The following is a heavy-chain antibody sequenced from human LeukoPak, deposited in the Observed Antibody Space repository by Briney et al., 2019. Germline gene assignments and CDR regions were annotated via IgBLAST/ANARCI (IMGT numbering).Heavy chain of an antibody. CDR2: IKQDGSEK. D-gene: IGHD4-23*01. V-gene: IGHV3-7*04. J-gene: IGHJ4*02. CDR1: GFTFGSYW. Sequence: GGSLRLSCAASGFTFGSYWMSWVRQVPGKGLEWVANIKQDGSEKYYVDSVKGRFTISRDNAKNSLYLQMNSLRAEDTAVYYCARGPTRGNSFDYWGQGTLVTVSS. CDR3: ARGPTRGNSFDY.